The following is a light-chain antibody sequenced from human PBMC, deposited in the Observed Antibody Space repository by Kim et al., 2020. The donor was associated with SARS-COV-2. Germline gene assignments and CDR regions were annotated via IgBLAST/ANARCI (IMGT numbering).Light chain of an antibody. J-gene: IGLJ3*02. Sequence: SSELTQDSTMSVPLGQTVRITCQGDSLSNYSATWYQQKPGQAPVIVIFVKDNRPSGIPDRFSGLNSGNTASLTITGTQAEDEADYYCNSRDSSGHRLVFGGGTQRTDL. CDR1: SLSNYS. V-gene: IGLV3-19*01. CDR3: NSRDSSGHRLV. CDR2: VKD.